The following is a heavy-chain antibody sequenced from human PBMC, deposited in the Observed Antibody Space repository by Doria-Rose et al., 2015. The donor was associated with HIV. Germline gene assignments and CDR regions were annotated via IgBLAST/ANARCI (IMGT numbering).Heavy chain of an antibody. CDR2: IYSGAAP. J-gene: IGHJ4*02. CDR3: ARVSSYYHFDFDH. Sequence: EVQLLESGGGLVQPGGSLGLSCVASGLIVNNNYMGWVRQAPGKGLEWVSVIYSGAAPYYADSVKGRFTISRDSSKNTLYLQMSSLTAEDTAMYYCARVSSYYHFDFDHWGQGTLVTVSS. V-gene: IGHV3-66*01. CDR1: GLIVNNNY. D-gene: IGHD3-22*01.